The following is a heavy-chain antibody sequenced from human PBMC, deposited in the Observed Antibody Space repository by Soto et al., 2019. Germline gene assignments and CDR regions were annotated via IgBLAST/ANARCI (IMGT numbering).Heavy chain of an antibody. D-gene: IGHD5-12*01. CDR3: ARGGGYDSFDY. Sequence: QVQLQESGPGLVKPSQTLSLACTVSGGSVGSGEYYYSWIRQPPGKGLEWIGYIYDSGITNYTPSLKGRVTMSLDRSNNQVSLKLSSVTAADMAVYYCARGGGYDSFDYWGQGVLVTVSS. J-gene: IGHJ4*02. V-gene: IGHV4-30-4*01. CDR1: GGSVGSGEYY. CDR2: IYDSGIT.